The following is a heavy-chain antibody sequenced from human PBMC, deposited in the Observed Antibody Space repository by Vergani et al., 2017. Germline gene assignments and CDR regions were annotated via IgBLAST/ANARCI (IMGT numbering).Heavy chain of an antibody. CDR3: ARALHANKAPFDS. Sequence: QVQLQESGPGLVKSSQTLSLTCNVSGGSINSVGYYWSWIRQHPGKGLEWIGYIYYDGYTYYNPSLQSRLTMSIDTSENQFSLRLTSVTDADTAVYYCARALHANKAPFDSWGLGTLVTVSS. V-gene: IGHV4-31*03. CDR1: GGSINSVGYY. CDR2: IYYDGYT. J-gene: IGHJ4*02.